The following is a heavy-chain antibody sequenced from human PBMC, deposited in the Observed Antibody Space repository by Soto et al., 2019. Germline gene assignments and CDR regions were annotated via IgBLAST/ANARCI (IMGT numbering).Heavy chain of an antibody. V-gene: IGHV3-23*01. CDR3: AKDAFSGYDSAY. CDR2: ISGRGKRT. Sequence: EAQLLESGGGLVQPGGSLRLSCVVSGFTFSADAMGWVRQTPGRGLEWVAAISGRGKRTYSADSGKGRFTISRDNSKDTLYLQMDSLRVEDTAVYYCAKDAFSGYDSAYWGQGTLVSVSS. CDR1: GFTFSADA. J-gene: IGHJ4*02. D-gene: IGHD5-12*01.